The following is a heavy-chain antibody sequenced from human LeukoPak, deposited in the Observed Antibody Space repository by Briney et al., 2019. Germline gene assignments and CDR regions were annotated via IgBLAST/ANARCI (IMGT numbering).Heavy chain of an antibody. Sequence: PGGSLRLSCAASGFTFSSYEMNWVRQAPGKGLEWVSYISSSGSTIYYAASVKGRFTISRDNAKNSLYLQMNSLRAEDTAVYYCARVRGGYNSFYFDYWGQGTLVTVSS. V-gene: IGHV3-48*03. J-gene: IGHJ4*02. CDR2: ISSSGSTI. CDR1: GFTFSSYE. D-gene: IGHD5-24*01. CDR3: ARVRGGYNSFYFDY.